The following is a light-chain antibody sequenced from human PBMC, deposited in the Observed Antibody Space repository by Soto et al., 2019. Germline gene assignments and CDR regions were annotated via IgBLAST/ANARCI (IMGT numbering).Light chain of an antibody. V-gene: IGLV2-14*01. CDR2: DVT. Sequence: QSALTQPASMSGSPGQSITISCTGTSSDIGGYNYVSWYQQQPGKAPKLIIYDVTNRPSGVSNRFSGSKSGNTASLTISGLQAEDEVDYYCSSYTSSNTLVFGGGTKLTVL. CDR1: SSDIGGYNY. CDR3: SSYTSSNTLV. J-gene: IGLJ2*01.